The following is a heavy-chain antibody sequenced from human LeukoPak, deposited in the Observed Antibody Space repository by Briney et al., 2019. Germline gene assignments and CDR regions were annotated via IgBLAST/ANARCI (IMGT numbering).Heavy chain of an antibody. CDR3: ARVYDHDGWFDP. Sequence: GGSLRLSCAASGFTVSNNYMSWVRQAPGKGLEWVSVIYSGGSTYYADSVKGRFTISRDNSKNTLYLQMNSLRAEDTAVYYCARVYDHDGWFDPWGQGTLVTVSS. CDR1: GFTVSNNY. J-gene: IGHJ5*02. CDR2: IYSGGST. V-gene: IGHV3-53*01. D-gene: IGHD3-16*01.